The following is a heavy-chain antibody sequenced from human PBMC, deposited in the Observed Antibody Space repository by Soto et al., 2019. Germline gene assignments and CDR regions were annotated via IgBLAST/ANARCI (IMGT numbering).Heavy chain of an antibody. D-gene: IGHD6-13*01. J-gene: IGHJ5*02. CDR1: GYTSTDLS. Sequence: ASAAVFSKVFGYTSTDLSMHWVRQPPGEGLEWMGGFDPEDGETIYAQKFQGRVTMTEDTSTDTAYMELSSLRSEDTAVYYCATSGKGIAAAGTGDWFDPWGQGTLVTVSS. CDR3: ATSGKGIAAAGTGDWFDP. CDR2: FDPEDGET. V-gene: IGHV1-24*01.